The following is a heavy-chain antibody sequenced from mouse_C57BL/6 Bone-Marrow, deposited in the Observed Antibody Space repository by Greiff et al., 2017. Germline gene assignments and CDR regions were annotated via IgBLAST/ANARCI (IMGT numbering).Heavy chain of an antibody. CDR2: LYPRDGST. Sequence: QVQPQQSGPELVKPGASVKLSCKASGYTFTSYDINWVKQRPGQGLAWIGWLYPRDGSTQYNEKFKGKATLTVDTSSSPAYMELHSLTSEDAAVYFCARLEFDGSSGDWYFDVWGTGTTVTVSS. V-gene: IGHV1-85*01. CDR3: ARLEFDGSSGDWYFDV. J-gene: IGHJ1*03. CDR1: GYTFTSYD. D-gene: IGHD1-1*01.